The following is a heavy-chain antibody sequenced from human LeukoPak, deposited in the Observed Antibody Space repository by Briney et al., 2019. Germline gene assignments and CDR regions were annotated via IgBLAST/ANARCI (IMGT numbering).Heavy chain of an antibody. D-gene: IGHD6-19*01. V-gene: IGHV1-2*02. Sequence: ASVTVSCKASGYTFTGYYMHWVRQAPGQGLEWMGWINPNSGGTNYAQKFQGRVTITADKSTSTAYMELSSLRSEDTAVYYCARSRPGIAVAGGFDYWGQGTLVTVSS. CDR3: ARSRPGIAVAGGFDY. CDR1: GYTFTGYY. J-gene: IGHJ4*02. CDR2: INPNSGGT.